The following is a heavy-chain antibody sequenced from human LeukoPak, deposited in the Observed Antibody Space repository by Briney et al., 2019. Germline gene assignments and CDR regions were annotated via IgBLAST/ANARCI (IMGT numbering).Heavy chain of an antibody. Sequence: GGSLRLSCAASGFTFSSYSMNWVRQAPGKGLEWVSSISSSSSYIYYADSVKGRFTISRDNAKNSLYLQMNSLRAEDTAVYYCASGDCSGGSCYFGGIDYWGQGTLVTVSS. CDR1: GFTFSSYS. CDR3: ASGDCSGGSCYFGGIDY. CDR2: ISSSSSYI. V-gene: IGHV3-21*01. J-gene: IGHJ4*02. D-gene: IGHD2-15*01.